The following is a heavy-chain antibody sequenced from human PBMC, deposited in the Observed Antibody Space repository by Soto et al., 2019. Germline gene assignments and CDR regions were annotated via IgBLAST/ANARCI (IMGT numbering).Heavy chain of an antibody. CDR2: IFHTGST. V-gene: IGHV4-31*03. Sequence: TLSLTCSVSGGSINSNYYYWSWVRQRPGKGLEWLGYIFHTGSTHYNPSFKSRLSISVDTSKDQFSLRLTSMAAADTALYYCARNGIPKDYGGHTPFDIWGQGTLVTVSS. D-gene: IGHD4-17*01. CDR3: ARNGIPKDYGGHTPFDI. J-gene: IGHJ3*02. CDR1: GGSINSNYYY.